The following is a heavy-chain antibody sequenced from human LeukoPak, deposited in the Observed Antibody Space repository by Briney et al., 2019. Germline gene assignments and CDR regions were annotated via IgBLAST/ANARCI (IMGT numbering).Heavy chain of an antibody. CDR2: IYYSGST. J-gene: IGHJ2*01. CDR1: GGSISSYY. Sequence: SETLSLTCTVSGGSISSYYWSWIRQPPGKGLEWIGYIYYSGSTNYNPSLKSRVTISVDTSKNQFSLKLSSVTAAGTAVYYCARVETRYWYFDLWGRGTLVTVSS. CDR3: ARVETRYWYFDL. V-gene: IGHV4-59*01.